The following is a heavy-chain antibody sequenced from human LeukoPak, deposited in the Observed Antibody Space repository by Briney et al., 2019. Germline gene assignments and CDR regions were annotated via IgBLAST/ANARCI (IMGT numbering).Heavy chain of an antibody. Sequence: SVKVSCKASGGTFSSYAISWVRQAPGQGLEWMGGIIPIFGTANYAQKFQGRVTITADESTSTAYMELSSLRSEDTAVYYCARGLFPHYYYYYYMDVWGKGTTVTVSS. CDR1: GGTFSSYA. CDR3: ARGLFPHYYYYYYMDV. V-gene: IGHV1-69*13. J-gene: IGHJ6*03. CDR2: IIPIFGTA.